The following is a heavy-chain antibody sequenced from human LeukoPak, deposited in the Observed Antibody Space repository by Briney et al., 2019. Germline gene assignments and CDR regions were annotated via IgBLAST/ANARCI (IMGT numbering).Heavy chain of an antibody. J-gene: IGHJ1*01. D-gene: IGHD3-3*01. Sequence: PGGSLRLSCAGSGFTFNNYAMSWVRQTPGKGLEWVSAISGTAFSGRGGSTYYADSVKGRFTISRDNAKNSLYLQMNSLRDEDTAVYYCARISWSQTEHFQYWGQGTLVTVFS. CDR1: GFTFNNYA. V-gene: IGHV3-23*01. CDR3: ARISWSQTEHFQY. CDR2: ISGTAFSGRGGST.